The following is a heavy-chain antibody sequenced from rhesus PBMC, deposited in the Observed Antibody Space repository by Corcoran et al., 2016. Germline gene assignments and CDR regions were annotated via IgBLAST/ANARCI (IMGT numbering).Heavy chain of an antibody. J-gene: IGHJ2*01. V-gene: IGHV1-69*01. D-gene: IGHD4-29*01. CDR2: ITPYNGNT. CDR1: GYTFTYRY. CDR3: AGSSDGWYFDI. Sequence: EMQLVQSEAEVKKPGASVKISCKASGYTFTYRYLHWLRPTPGQGLEWMGWITPYNGNTNYAQKFQDRATITRDRSMSTAYMELSSLRSEDTAVYYCAGSSDGWYFDIWGPGTPITISS.